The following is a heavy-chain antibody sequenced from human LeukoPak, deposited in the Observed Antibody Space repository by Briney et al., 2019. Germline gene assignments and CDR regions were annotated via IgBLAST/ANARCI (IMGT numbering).Heavy chain of an antibody. Sequence: SQTLSLTCGISGDRVSSNSAAWNWIRQSPSRGLEWLGRTYYKSKWYNDYAVSVKSRITIDPDTSKNQFSLQLNSVTPEDTAVYYCARESSSGWSTPSLGYWGQGTLVTVSS. D-gene: IGHD6-19*01. CDR1: GDRVSSNSAA. CDR2: TYYKSKWYN. CDR3: ARESSSGWSTPSLGY. V-gene: IGHV6-1*01. J-gene: IGHJ4*02.